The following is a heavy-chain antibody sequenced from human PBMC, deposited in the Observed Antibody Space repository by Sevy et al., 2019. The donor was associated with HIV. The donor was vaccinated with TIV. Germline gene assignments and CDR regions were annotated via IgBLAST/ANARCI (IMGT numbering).Heavy chain of an antibody. V-gene: IGHV1-18*01. D-gene: IGHD2-2*01. Sequence: ASVKVSCKASGYTFTSYGIIWVRQAPGQGLEWMGWISVYNGNTNYAQNLEGRVTMTTDTFTNTAYMELGSLRSDDTAVYYCAREPYCSSTSCYYHYYGMDVWGQGTTVTVSS. CDR2: ISVYNGNT. CDR3: AREPYCSSTSCYYHYYGMDV. CDR1: GYTFTSYG. J-gene: IGHJ6*02.